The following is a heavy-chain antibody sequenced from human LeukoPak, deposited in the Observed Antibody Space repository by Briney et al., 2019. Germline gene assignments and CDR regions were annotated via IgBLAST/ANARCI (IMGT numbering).Heavy chain of an antibody. CDR2: INHSGST. D-gene: IGHD1-1*01. Sequence: SETLSLTCAVYGGSFSGYYWIWIRQPPGKGLEWIGEINHSGSTNYNPSLKSRVTISVDTSKNQFSLKLSSVTAADTAVYYCARRAGNENFDYWGQGTLVTVSS. CDR3: ARRAGNENFDY. CDR1: GGSFSGYY. J-gene: IGHJ4*02. V-gene: IGHV4-34*01.